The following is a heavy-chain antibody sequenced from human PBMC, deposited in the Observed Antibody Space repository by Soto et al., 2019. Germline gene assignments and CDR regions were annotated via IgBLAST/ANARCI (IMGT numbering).Heavy chain of an antibody. CDR1: GFTFSSYS. Sequence: GGSLRLSCAASGFTFSSYSMNWVRQAPGKGLEWVSSISSSSSYIYYADSVKGRFTISRDNAKNSLYLQMTSLRAEDTAVYYCARDPDGDYSFDYWGQGTLVTVSS. J-gene: IGHJ4*02. CDR3: ARDPDGDYSFDY. CDR2: ISSSSSYI. D-gene: IGHD4-17*01. V-gene: IGHV3-21*01.